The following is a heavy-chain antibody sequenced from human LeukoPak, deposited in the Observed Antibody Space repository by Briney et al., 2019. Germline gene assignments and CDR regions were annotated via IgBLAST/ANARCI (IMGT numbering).Heavy chain of an antibody. Sequence: ASETLSLTCTVPGDSISSYYWSWLRQPAGKGLEWIGRVYVTGSTNLNPALQSRVTMSVDTSKNQFSLNLTSVTAADTAVYYCARDRQWLVDHWGQGTLVTDSS. J-gene: IGHJ5*02. CDR2: VYVTGST. V-gene: IGHV4-4*07. CDR1: GDSISSYY. CDR3: ARDRQWLVDH. D-gene: IGHD6-19*01.